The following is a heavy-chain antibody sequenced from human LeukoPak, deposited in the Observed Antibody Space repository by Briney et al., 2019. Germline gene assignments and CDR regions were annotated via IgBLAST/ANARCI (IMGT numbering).Heavy chain of an antibody. CDR2: IYSDGRT. CDR3: ARVGNYRPFDY. J-gene: IGHJ4*02. CDR1: GFTVSSNY. V-gene: IGHV3-53*01. D-gene: IGHD4-11*01. Sequence: GGSLRLSCAVSGFTVSSNYMSWVRQAPGKGLEWVSIIYSDGRTYYADSVKGRFTISRDNSKNTLYLQMNSLRAEDTAVYYCARVGNYRPFDYWGQGTLVTVSS.